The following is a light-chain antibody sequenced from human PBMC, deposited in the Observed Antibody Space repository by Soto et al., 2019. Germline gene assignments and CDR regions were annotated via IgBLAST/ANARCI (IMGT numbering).Light chain of an antibody. CDR2: KAS. V-gene: IGKV1-5*03. CDR3: QHYNSYSEA. J-gene: IGKJ1*01. Sequence: DIQMTQSPSTLSGSVGDRVTITCRASQTISSWLAWYQQKPGKAPKLLIYKASTLKSGVPSRFSGSGSGTKFTLTISSLHPDDVATYYCQHYNSYSEAFGQGTKVELK. CDR1: QTISSW.